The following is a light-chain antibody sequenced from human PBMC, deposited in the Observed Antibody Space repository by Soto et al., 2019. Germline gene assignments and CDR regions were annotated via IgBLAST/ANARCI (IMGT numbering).Light chain of an antibody. V-gene: IGKV1-39*01. CDR2: GAS. Sequence: DIPMTQSPSSLSASVGDSVTIACRTSQTIVTYLNWYQQKPGKAPKLLIYGASSLQTGVPSRFSGSGSGTDFTLTISSLQPEDFATYYCQQNYVAPLTFGGGSKIEI. CDR3: QQNYVAPLT. J-gene: IGKJ4*01. CDR1: QTIVTY.